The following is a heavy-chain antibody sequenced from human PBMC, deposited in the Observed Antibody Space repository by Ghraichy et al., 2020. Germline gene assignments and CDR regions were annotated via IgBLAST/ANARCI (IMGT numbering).Heavy chain of an antibody. Sequence: SETLSLTCTVSGASISRSRYYWGWIRQPPGKGLEWIGSISNGGDTHYNPALRSRVTISVDTSKNQLSLELSSVTAADTAVYHCALYDMVVATVDHWGQGTLVSVSS. CDR1: GASISRSRYY. D-gene: IGHD2-15*01. CDR2: ISNGGDT. CDR3: ALYDMVVATVDH. V-gene: IGHV4-39*01. J-gene: IGHJ4*02.